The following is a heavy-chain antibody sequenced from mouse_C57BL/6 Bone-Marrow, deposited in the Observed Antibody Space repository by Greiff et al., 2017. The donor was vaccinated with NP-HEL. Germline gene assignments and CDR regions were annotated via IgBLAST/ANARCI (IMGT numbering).Heavy chain of an antibody. V-gene: IGHV10-1*01. CDR3: VRHLYYYGSSYEDYAMDY. CDR2: IRSKSNNYAT. Sequence: EVQVVESGGGLVQPKGSLKLSCAASGFSFNTYAMNWVRQAPGKGLEWVARIRSKSNNYATYYADSVKDRFTISRDDSESMLYLQMNNLKTEDTAMYYCVRHLYYYGSSYEDYAMDYWGQGTSVTVSS. J-gene: IGHJ4*01. CDR1: GFSFNTYA. D-gene: IGHD1-1*01.